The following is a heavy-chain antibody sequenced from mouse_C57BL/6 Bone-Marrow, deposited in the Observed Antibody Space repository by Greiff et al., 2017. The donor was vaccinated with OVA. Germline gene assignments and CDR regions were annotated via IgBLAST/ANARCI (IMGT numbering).Heavy chain of an antibody. CDR3: TSYSNFDY. D-gene: IGHD2-5*01. V-gene: IGHV14-4*01. CDR1: GFNIKDDY. Sequence: EVQLQQSGAELVRPGASVKLSCTASGFNIKDDYMHWVKQRPEQGLEWIGWIDPENGDTEYASKFQGKATITADTSSNTAYRQLSSLTSEDTAVYYSTSYSNFDYWGQGTTLTVSS. CDR2: IDPENGDT. J-gene: IGHJ2*01.